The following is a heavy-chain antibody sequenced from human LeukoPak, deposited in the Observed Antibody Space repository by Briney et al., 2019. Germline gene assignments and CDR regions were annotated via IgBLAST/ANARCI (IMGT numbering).Heavy chain of an antibody. D-gene: IGHD7-27*01. V-gene: IGHV4-61*02. CDR2: VYTSGTT. CDR3: ARSPDWGRHAFDI. CDR1: GGSISSGNYY. J-gene: IGHJ3*02. Sequence: PSETLSLTCTVSGGSISSGNYYWSWIRQPAGKGLEWIGRVYTSGTTNYNPSLKSRVTISIDTSKTQFSLSLSSVTAADTAVYYCARSPDWGRHAFDIWGQGTMVTVSS.